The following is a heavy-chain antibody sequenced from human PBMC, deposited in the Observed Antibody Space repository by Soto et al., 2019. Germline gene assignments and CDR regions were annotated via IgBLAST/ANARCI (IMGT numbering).Heavy chain of an antibody. CDR2: ISYDGSNK. D-gene: IGHD6-19*01. Sequence: QVQLVESGGGVVQPGRSLRLSCAASGFTFSSYGMHWVRQAPGKGLEWVAVISYDGSNKYYADSVKGRFTISRDYSKNTLYLQMNSLRAEDTAVYYCAKDMEAGSFDYWGQGTLLTVSS. V-gene: IGHV3-30*18. CDR1: GFTFSSYG. CDR3: AKDMEAGSFDY. J-gene: IGHJ4*02.